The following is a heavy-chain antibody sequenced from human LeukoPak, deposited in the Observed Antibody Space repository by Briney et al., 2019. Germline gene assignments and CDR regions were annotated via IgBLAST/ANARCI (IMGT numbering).Heavy chain of an antibody. CDR3: AGGLPLENTFDY. D-gene: IGHD1-14*01. CDR2: ISSSSSYI. V-gene: IGHV3-21*01. Sequence: GGSLRLSCAASGFTFSSYSMNWVRQAPGKGLEWVSSISSSSSYIYYADSVKGRFTISRGNAKNSLYLQMNSLRAEDTAVYYCAGGLPLENTFDYWGQGTLVTVSS. CDR1: GFTFSSYS. J-gene: IGHJ4*02.